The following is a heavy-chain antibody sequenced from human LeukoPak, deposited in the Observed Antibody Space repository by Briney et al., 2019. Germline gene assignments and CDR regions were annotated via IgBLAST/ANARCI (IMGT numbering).Heavy chain of an antibody. D-gene: IGHD3-9*01. CDR2: IYYSGST. J-gene: IGHJ4*02. CDR3: ARHVWLQPFDY. V-gene: IGHV4-59*08. CDR1: GGSISSHY. Sequence: SETLSLTCTVSGGSISSHYWSWIRQSPGKGLEWIGYIYYSGSTNYNPSLKSRVTISVDTSKNQFSLKLSSVTAADTAVYYCARHVWLQPFDYWGQGTLVTVSS.